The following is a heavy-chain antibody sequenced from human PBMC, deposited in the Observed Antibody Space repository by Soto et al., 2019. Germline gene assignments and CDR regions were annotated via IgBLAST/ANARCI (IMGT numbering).Heavy chain of an antibody. J-gene: IGHJ4*02. D-gene: IGHD1-1*01. V-gene: IGHV1-69*08. CDR1: GGTFSSYT. Sequence: QVQLVQSGAEVKKPGSSVKVSCKATGGTFSSYTITWVRQAPGQGLEWLGRIIPISGVTNYAQKFQDRVTITADRCTTTAYMELSRLRSEDTAVYYCVRDWESTTQTWGFGDSWGQGTLVTVSS. CDR2: IIPISGVT. CDR3: VRDWESTTQTWGFGDS.